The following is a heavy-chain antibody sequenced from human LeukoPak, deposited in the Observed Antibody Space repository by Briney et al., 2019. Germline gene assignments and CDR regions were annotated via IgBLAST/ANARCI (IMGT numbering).Heavy chain of an antibody. CDR3: ARGTYYYDIVPSGY. CDR1: GYTFTSYG. CDR2: ISAYNGNT. Sequence: ASVKVSCTASGYTFTSYGISWVRQAPGQGLEWMGWISAYNGNTNYAQKLQGRVTMTTDTSTSTAYMELRSLRSDDTAVYYCARGTYYYDIVPSGYWGQGTLVTVSS. J-gene: IGHJ4*02. V-gene: IGHV1-18*01. D-gene: IGHD3-22*01.